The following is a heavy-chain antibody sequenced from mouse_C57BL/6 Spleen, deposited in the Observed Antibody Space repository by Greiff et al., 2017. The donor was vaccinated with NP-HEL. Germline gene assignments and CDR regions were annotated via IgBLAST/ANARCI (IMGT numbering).Heavy chain of an antibody. J-gene: IGHJ4*01. CDR3: TRSTYYSNPHAMDY. D-gene: IGHD2-5*01. CDR2: IDPNSGGT. V-gene: IGHV1-72*01. CDR1: GYTFTSYW. Sequence: QVQLQQPGAELVKPGASVKLSCTASGYTFTSYWMHWVKQRPGRGLEWIGRIDPNSGGTKYNEKFKSKATLTVDKPSSTAYMQLSSLTSEDTAVYYCTRSTYYSNPHAMDYWGQGTTVTVSS.